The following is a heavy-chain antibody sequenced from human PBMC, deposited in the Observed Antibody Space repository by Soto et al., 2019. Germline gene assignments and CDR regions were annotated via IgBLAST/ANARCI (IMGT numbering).Heavy chain of an antibody. J-gene: IGHJ4*02. CDR1: GGSFSGYY. V-gene: IGHV4-34*01. CDR3: ARSGPILEPSLESQLGGVTNPGPFDY. Sequence: QVQLQQWGAGLLKPSETLSLTCAVYGGSFSGYYWSWIRQPPGKGLEWIGEINHSGSTNYNPSLKSRVTISVDTSKNQFSLKLSSVTAADTAVYYCARSGPILEPSLESQLGGVTNPGPFDYWGQGTLVTVSS. CDR2: INHSGST. D-gene: IGHD3-16*01.